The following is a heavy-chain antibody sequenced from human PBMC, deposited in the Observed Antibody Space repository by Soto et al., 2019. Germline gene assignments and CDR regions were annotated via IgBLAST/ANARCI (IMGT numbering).Heavy chain of an antibody. CDR1: GFTFSSYA. CDR2: ITGSGGGT. V-gene: IGHV3-23*01. J-gene: IGHJ5*02. D-gene: IGHD2-21*01. Sequence: GGSLRLSCAASGFTFSSYAMSWVRQAPGRGLEWVSCITGSGGGTYYADSVKGRFTISRDNSKDTLFLQMNSLRAEDTAVYYCAKAGRLVINWFDPWGQGTLVTVSS. CDR3: AKAGRLVINWFDP.